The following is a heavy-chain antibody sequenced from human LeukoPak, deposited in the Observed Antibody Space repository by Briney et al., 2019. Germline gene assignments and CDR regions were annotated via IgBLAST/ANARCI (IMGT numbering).Heavy chain of an antibody. V-gene: IGHV1-2*02. J-gene: IGHJ5*02. D-gene: IGHD3-10*01. CDR3: ARAGRITMVRGANNWFDP. CDR1: GYIFTGYY. CDR2: INPNSGGT. Sequence: ASVKVSCKASGYIFTGYYMHWVRQAPGQGLEWMGWINPNSGGTNYAQKFQGRVTMTRDTSISTAYMELSRLRSDDTAVYYCARAGRITMVRGANNWFDPWGQGTLVTVSS.